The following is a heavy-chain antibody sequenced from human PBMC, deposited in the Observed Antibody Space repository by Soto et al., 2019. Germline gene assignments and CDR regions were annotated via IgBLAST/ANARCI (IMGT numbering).Heavy chain of an antibody. CDR1: GGSVSSGSYY. CDR3: ASLDYYDSSGYKTSPLFDY. D-gene: IGHD3-22*01. CDR2: IYYSGST. Sequence: PSEILSLTCTVSGGSVSSGSYYWSWIRQPPGKGLEWIGYIYYSGSTNYNPSLKSRVTISVDTSKNQFSLKLSSVTAADTAVYYCASLDYYDSSGYKTSPLFDYWGQGTLVTVSS. V-gene: IGHV4-61*01. J-gene: IGHJ4*02.